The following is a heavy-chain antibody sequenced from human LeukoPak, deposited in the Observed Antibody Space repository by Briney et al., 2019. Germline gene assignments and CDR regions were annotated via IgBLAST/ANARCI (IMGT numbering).Heavy chain of an antibody. CDR1: GGTFSSYA. V-gene: IGHV1-69*01. Sequence: SVKVSCKASGGTFSSYAISWVRQAPGQGLEWMGGIIPIFGTANYAQKFQGRVTITADESTSTAYMELSSLRSEDTAVYYCARGGRAVVIDGYYYMDVWGKGTTVTVSS. D-gene: IGHD3-22*01. J-gene: IGHJ6*03. CDR3: ARGGRAVVIDGYYYMDV. CDR2: IIPIFGTA.